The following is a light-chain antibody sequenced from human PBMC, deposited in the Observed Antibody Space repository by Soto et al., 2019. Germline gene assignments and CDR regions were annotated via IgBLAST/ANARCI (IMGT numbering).Light chain of an antibody. CDR2: GAS. CDR1: QSVSSSY. J-gene: IGKJ1*01. V-gene: IGKV3-20*01. CDR3: QQYGISPPWT. Sequence: EIVLTQSPGTLSLSPGERATLSCRASQSVSSSYLAWYQQKPGQAPRLLIYGASRRATGIPDRFSGSGSGTDFTLTISRLEPEEFAVYYRQQYGISPPWTVGQETKVEIK.